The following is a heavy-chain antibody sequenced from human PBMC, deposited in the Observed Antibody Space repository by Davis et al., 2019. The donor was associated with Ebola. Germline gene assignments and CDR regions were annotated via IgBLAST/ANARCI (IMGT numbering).Heavy chain of an antibody. CDR1: GFTFSTYD. J-gene: IGHJ4*02. D-gene: IGHD5-12*01. CDR3: AKGPSRGSLDY. V-gene: IGHV3-23*01. Sequence: GESLKISCAASGFTFSTYDMTWVRQAPGKGLEWVSGINSRGDDTHYAASVKGRFTISRDNRVNTVDLQMNSLRVEDTAIYFCAKGPSRGSLDYWGQGVLVTVSS. CDR2: INSRGDDT.